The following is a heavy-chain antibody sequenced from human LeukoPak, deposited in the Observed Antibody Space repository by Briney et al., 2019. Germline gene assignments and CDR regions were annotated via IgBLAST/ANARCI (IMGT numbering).Heavy chain of an antibody. V-gene: IGHV1-2*02. CDR1: GYTFTGYY. D-gene: IGHD2-2*01. Sequence: GPVKVSCKASGYTFTGYYMHWVRQAPGQGLEWMGWINPNSGGTNYAQKFQGRVTMTRDTSISTAYMELSRLRSDDTAVYYCASSQLLSALYYYYGMDVWGQGTTVTVSS. CDR2: INPNSGGT. J-gene: IGHJ6*02. CDR3: ASSQLLSALYYYYGMDV.